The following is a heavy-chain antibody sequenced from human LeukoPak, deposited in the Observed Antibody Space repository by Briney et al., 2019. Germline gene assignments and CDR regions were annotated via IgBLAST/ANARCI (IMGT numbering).Heavy chain of an antibody. D-gene: IGHD1-14*01. J-gene: IGHJ3*02. CDR2: IYYSGST. V-gene: IGHV4-59*01. CDR1: GDSINSYY. CDR3: ARLTKRNDPFAI. Sequence: ETLSLTCSVSGDSINSYYWGWIRQPPGKGLEWIGYIYYSGSTNYNPSLKSRLTISVDTSKNQFSLKLSSVTAADAAVYYCARLTKRNDPFAIWGQGTMVTVSS.